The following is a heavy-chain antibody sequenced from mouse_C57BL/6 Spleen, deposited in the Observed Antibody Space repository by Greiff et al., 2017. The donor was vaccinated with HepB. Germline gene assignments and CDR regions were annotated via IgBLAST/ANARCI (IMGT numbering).Heavy chain of an antibody. D-gene: IGHD1-1*01. CDR1: GFSLSTFGMG. Sequence: QVTLKESGPGILQPSQTLSLTCSFSGFSLSTFGMGVGWIRQPSGKGLEWLAHIWWDDDKYYNPALKSRLTISKDTSKNQVFLKIANVDTADTATYYCARIETLLLLRRGHYFDYWGQGTTLTVSS. CDR2: IWWDDDK. V-gene: IGHV8-8*01. CDR3: ARIETLLLLRRGHYFDY. J-gene: IGHJ2*01.